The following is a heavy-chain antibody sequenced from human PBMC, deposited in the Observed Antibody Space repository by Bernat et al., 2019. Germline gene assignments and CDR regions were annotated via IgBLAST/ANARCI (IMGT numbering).Heavy chain of an antibody. V-gene: IGHV3-33*01. J-gene: IGHJ3*02. Sequence: QVQLVESGGGVVQPGRSLRLSCAASGFTFSSYGMHWVRQAPGKGLEWVAVIWYDGSNKYYADSVKGRFTISRDNSKNTLYLQMNSLRAEDTGLYYRAREKNKIVGGDAFDNLGQGTMVTVSS. D-gene: IGHD3-22*01. CDR2: IWYDGSNK. CDR1: GFTFSSYG. CDR3: AREKNKIVGGDAFDN.